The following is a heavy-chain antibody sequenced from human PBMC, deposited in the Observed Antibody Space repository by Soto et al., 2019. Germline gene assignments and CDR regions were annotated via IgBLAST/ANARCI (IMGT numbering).Heavy chain of an antibody. J-gene: IGHJ6*02. V-gene: IGHV1-69*13. Sequence: SVKVSCKASGGTFSSYAISWVRQAPGQGLEWMGGIIPIFGTANYAQKFQGRVTITADESTSTAYMELSSLRSEDTAVYYCARDDYSNFTPYYYGMDVWGQGTTVTVSS. D-gene: IGHD4-4*01. CDR3: ARDDYSNFTPYYYGMDV. CDR2: IIPIFGTA. CDR1: GGTFSSYA.